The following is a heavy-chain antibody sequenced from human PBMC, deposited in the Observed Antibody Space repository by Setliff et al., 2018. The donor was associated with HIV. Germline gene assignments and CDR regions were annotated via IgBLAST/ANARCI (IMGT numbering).Heavy chain of an antibody. CDR3: AKDVSVRGSGFKGASDI. CDR1: GVTLDTSD. Sequence: GGSLRLSCEVSGVTLDTSDIHWVRQAPGMGFEWVSSFTGGLAYYADSVEGRFSISKDNVKNILYLQMNSLRVDDMAMYYCAKDVSVRGSGFKGASDIWGQGTRVTVSS. J-gene: IGHJ3*02. V-gene: IGHV3-23*01. CDR2: FTGGLA. D-gene: IGHD6-19*01.